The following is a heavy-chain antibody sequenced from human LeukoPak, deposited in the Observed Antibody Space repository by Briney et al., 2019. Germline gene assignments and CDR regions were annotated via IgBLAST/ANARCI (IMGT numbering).Heavy chain of an antibody. Sequence: GGSLRLSCAASGFTFSSYAMSWVRQAPGKGLEWVSAISGSGGSTYYADSVKGRFTISRDNSKNTLYLQMNSLAAEDTAIYFCAKRRQSGIGSLYYFDSWGQGTLVTVSS. CDR2: ISGSGGST. CDR1: GFTFSSYA. D-gene: IGHD1-14*01. V-gene: IGHV3-23*01. J-gene: IGHJ4*02. CDR3: AKRRQSGIGSLYYFDS.